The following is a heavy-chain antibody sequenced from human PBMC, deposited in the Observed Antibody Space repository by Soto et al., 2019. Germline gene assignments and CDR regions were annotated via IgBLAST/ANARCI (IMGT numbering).Heavy chain of an antibody. CDR2: IYHSGST. CDR3: ARDKATVGGYNLYDP. CDR1: GGSIRSSHW. J-gene: IGHJ5*02. D-gene: IGHD3-16*01. Sequence: QVQLLESGPGLVKPSETLSLICTVSGGSIRSSHWWSWVRQPPGKGLERIGEIYHSGSTNLDPSLKGRVTLSVDKSKNQFSLKLTSVTAADTAVYYCARDKATVGGYNLYDPWGQGILVTVSS. V-gene: IGHV4-4*02.